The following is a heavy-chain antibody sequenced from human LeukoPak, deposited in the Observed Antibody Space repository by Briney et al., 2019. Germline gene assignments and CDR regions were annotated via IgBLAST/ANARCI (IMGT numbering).Heavy chain of an antibody. D-gene: IGHD3-22*01. V-gene: IGHV3-30*18. J-gene: IGHJ6*02. Sequence: GRSLRLSCAASGFTFSSYGMHWVRQAPGKGLEWVAVISYDGSNKYYADSVKGRFTISRDNSKNTLYLQMNSLRAEDTAVYYCAKENFYRVVMANYGMDVWGQGTTVTVSS. CDR1: GFTFSSYG. CDR2: ISYDGSNK. CDR3: AKENFYRVVMANYGMDV.